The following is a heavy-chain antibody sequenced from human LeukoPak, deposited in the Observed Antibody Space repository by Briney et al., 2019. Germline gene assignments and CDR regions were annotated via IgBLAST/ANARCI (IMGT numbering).Heavy chain of an antibody. CDR3: AGLQGEVGATSQYFDY. D-gene: IGHD1-26*01. CDR1: RHSFTSYR. J-gene: IGHJ4*02. Sequence: GESLNISCKASRHSFTSYRIGGARPMPGKGLEWMGIIYPGDSETTNSPSFQGQVTISADKSTRTACLQWSSLTASDTAMYYCAGLQGEVGATSQYFDYWGEGTLVTVSS. V-gene: IGHV5-51*01. CDR2: IYPGDSET.